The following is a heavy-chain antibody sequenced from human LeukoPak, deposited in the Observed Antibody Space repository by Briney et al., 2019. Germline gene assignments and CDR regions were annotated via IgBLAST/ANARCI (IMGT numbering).Heavy chain of an antibody. Sequence: QPGGSLRLSCAASGFTFSDHYMDWVRQAPGKGLEWVGRTRNKANSYTTEYAASVKGRFTISRDDSKNSLYLQMNSLKTEDTAVYYCARGTSSAGTFTPDYWGQGTLVTVSS. J-gene: IGHJ4*02. CDR2: TRNKANSYTT. CDR3: ARGTSSAGTFTPDY. CDR1: GFTFSDHY. D-gene: IGHD6-13*01. V-gene: IGHV3-72*01.